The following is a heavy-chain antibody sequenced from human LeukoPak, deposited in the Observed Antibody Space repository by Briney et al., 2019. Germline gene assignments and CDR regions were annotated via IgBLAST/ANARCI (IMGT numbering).Heavy chain of an antibody. Sequence: ASVKVSCKASGYTFTGYYMHWVRQAPGQGLEWMGWINPNSGGTNYAQKFQGWVTMTRDTSISTAYMELSSLRSEDTAVYYCARGPITARNYYFDYWGQGTLVTVSS. CDR1: GYTFTGYY. CDR3: ARGPITARNYYFDY. D-gene: IGHD5-12*01. V-gene: IGHV1-2*04. CDR2: INPNSGGT. J-gene: IGHJ4*02.